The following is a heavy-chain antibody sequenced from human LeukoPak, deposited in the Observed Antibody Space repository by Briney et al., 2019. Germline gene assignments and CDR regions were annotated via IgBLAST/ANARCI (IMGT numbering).Heavy chain of an antibody. CDR2: IYHSGST. D-gene: IGHD4-17*01. CDR1: GGFISSGGYS. V-gene: IGHV4-30-2*01. J-gene: IGHJ4*02. CDR3: AREEAYCDYSYFDY. Sequence: SETLSLTCAVSGGFISSGGYSWSWIRQPPGRGLEWIGYIYHSGSTYYNPSLKSRVTISVDRSKNQFSLKLSSVTAADTAVYYCAREEAYCDYSYFDYWGQGTLVTVSS.